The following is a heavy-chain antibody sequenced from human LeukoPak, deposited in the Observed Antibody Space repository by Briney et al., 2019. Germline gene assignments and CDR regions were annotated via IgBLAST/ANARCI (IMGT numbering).Heavy chain of an antibody. CDR2: ISSSSSYI. J-gene: IGHJ5*02. CDR3: ARDFLPYYYGSGRTPGNWFDP. V-gene: IGHV3-21*01. D-gene: IGHD3-10*01. Sequence: GGSLRLSCAASGFTFSSYSMNWVRQAPGKGLERVSSISSSSSYIYYADSVKGRFTISRDNAKNSLYLQMNSLRAEDTAVYYCARDFLPYYYGSGRTPGNWFDPWGQGTLVTVSS. CDR1: GFTFSSYS.